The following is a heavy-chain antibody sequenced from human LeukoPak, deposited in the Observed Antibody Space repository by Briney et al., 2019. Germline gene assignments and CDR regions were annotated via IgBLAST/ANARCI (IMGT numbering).Heavy chain of an antibody. CDR2: ISAYNGNT. CDR3: ASTTKLGYCSSTSCYIYYYYGMDV. CDR1: GYTFTSYG. Sequence: ASVKVSCKASGYTFTSYGISWVRRAPGQGLEWMGWISAYNGNTNYAQKLQGRVTMTTDTSTSTAYMELRSLRSDDTAVYYCASTTKLGYCSSTSCYIYYYYGMDVWGQGTTVTASS. V-gene: IGHV1-18*01. D-gene: IGHD2-2*02. J-gene: IGHJ6*02.